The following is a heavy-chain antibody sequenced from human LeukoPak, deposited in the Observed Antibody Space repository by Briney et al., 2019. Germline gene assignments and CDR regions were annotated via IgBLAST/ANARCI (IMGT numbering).Heavy chain of an antibody. CDR1: GGSISSGGYY. J-gene: IGHJ4*02. CDR3: ARGPNYVPSGSYYIDY. V-gene: IGHV4-31*03. D-gene: IGHD1-26*01. CDR2: IYYSGST. Sequence: PSETLSLTCTVSGGSISSGGYYWSWIRQHPGKGLEWIGYIYYSGSTYYNPSLKSRVTISVDTSKNQFSLKLSSVTAADTAVYYCARGPNYVPSGSYYIDYWGQGTLVTVSS.